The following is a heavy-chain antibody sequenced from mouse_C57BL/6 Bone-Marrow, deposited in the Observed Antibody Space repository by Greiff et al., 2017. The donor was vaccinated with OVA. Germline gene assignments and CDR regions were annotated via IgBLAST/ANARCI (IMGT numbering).Heavy chain of an antibody. Sequence: VQLQQPGAELVRPGSSVKLSCKASGYTFTSYWLHWVKQRPIQGLEWIGNIDPSDSATHYNQKFKDKATLTVDKSSSTAYMQLSSLTSGDCAVYYWARDAWLMDYWGQGTSVTVSS. V-gene: IGHV1-52*01. J-gene: IGHJ4*01. CDR1: GYTFTSYW. CDR2: IDPSDSAT. CDR3: ARDAWLMDY.